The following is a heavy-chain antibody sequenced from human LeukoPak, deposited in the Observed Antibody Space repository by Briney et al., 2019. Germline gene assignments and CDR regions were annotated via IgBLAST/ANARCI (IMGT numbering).Heavy chain of an antibody. J-gene: IGHJ6*02. CDR2: ISYEGSIK. Sequence: PGGSLRLSCAASGFTFSSHGMHWVRQAPGKGLEWVAVISYEGSIKYYADSVKGRFTISRDTSKNTLYLQMNSLRAEDTAVYYCAKCQGRVCSSTPHGMDVWGRGTTVTVSS. CDR1: GFTFSSHG. V-gene: IGHV3-30*18. D-gene: IGHD2-2*01. CDR3: AKCQGRVCSSTPHGMDV.